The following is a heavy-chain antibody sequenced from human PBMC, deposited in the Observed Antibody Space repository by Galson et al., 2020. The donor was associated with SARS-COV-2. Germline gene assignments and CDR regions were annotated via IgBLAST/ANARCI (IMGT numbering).Heavy chain of an antibody. J-gene: IGHJ3*02. CDR2: VHTSGST. CDR3: ARGTQLVFLGGAFDI. Sequence: SETLSLTCSVSGGSISSGSYYWSWIRQPAGKGLEWIGRVHTSGSTNYNPSLKSRVTISSDTSKNQFSMRLSSVTAADTAMYYCARGTQLVFLGGAFDIWGQGTMVTVSS. V-gene: IGHV4-61*02. CDR1: GGSISSGSYY. D-gene: IGHD6-6*01.